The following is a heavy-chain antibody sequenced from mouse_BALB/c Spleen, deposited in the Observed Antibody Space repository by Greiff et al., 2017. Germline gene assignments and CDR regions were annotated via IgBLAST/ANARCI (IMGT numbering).Heavy chain of an antibody. V-gene: IGHV5-17*02. CDR3: ARSVPLLRYFDY. D-gene: IGHD1-1*01. CDR2: ISSGSSTI. Sequence: EVQGVESGGGLVQPGGSRKLSCAASGFTFSSFGMHWVRQAPEKGLEWVAYISSGSSTIYYADTVKGRFTISRDNPKNTLFLQMTSLRSEDTAMYYCARSVPLLRYFDYWGQGTTLTVSS. J-gene: IGHJ2*01. CDR1: GFTFSSFG.